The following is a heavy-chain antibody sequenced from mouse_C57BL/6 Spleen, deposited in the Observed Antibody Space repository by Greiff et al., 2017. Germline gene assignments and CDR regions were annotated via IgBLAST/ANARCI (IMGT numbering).Heavy chain of an antibody. CDR1: GYSITSGYY. CDR2: ISYDGSN. J-gene: IGHJ2*01. V-gene: IGHV3-6*01. Sequence: EVKLLESGPGLVKPSQSLSLTCSVTGYSITSGYYWNWIRQFPGNKLEWMGYISYDGSNNYNPSLKNRISITRDTSKNQFFLKLNSVTTEDTATYYCARGITTVVAPNFDYWGQGTTLTVSS. CDR3: ARGITTVVAPNFDY. D-gene: IGHD1-1*01.